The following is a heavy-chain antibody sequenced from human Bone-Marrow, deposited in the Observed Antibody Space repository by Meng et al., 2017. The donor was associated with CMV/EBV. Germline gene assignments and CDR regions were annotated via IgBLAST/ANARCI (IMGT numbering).Heavy chain of an antibody. CDR1: AYTSTGYY. CDR2: INPNSGGT. D-gene: IGHD3-3*01. V-gene: IGHV1-2*02. Sequence: KVSYKASAYTSTGYYMHWVRQAHGQGLEWMGWINPNSGGTNYAQKFQGRVTMTRDTSISTAYMELSRLRSDDTSVYYCAIFGVVICYWGQGTLVTVSS. CDR3: AIFGVVICY. J-gene: IGHJ4*02.